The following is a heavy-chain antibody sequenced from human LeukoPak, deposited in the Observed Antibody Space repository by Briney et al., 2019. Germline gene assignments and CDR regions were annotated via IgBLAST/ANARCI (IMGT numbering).Heavy chain of an antibody. Sequence: ASVKVSCKASRYTFTSYAMNWVRQAPGQGLEWMGWINTNTGNPTYAQGFTGRFVFSLDTSVSTAYLQISSLKAEDTAVYYCARDRYLYGSGSYYKSKWFDPWGQGTLVTVSS. D-gene: IGHD3-10*01. CDR2: INTNTGNP. CDR1: RYTFTSYA. J-gene: IGHJ5*02. CDR3: ARDRYLYGSGSYYKSKWFDP. V-gene: IGHV7-4-1*02.